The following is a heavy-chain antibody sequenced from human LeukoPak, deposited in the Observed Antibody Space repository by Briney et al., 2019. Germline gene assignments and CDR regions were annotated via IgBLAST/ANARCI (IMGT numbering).Heavy chain of an antibody. D-gene: IGHD3-10*01. CDR1: GFTFSSYD. J-gene: IGHJ4*02. Sequence: PGGSLRLSCAVSGFTFSSYDMSWVRQAPGKGLEWVSGISGSGGSTYYADSVKGRFTISRDNSKNTLYLQMNSLRAEDTAVYYCAKFHRFRGSGSYDYWGQGTLVTVSS. CDR3: AKFHRFRGSGSYDY. V-gene: IGHV3-23*01. CDR2: ISGSGGST.